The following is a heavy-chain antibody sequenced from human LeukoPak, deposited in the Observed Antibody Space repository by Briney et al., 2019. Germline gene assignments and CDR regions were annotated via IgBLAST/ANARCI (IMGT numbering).Heavy chain of an antibody. CDR3: ARDGATVGHGMDV. CDR1: GFTFSSYS. V-gene: IGHV3-21*01. J-gene: IGHJ6*02. D-gene: IGHD4-23*01. Sequence: PGGSLRLSCAASGFTFSSYSMNWVRQAPGKGLEWVSSISSSSSYIYYADSVKGRFTFSRDNAKNSLYLQMNSLRAEDTAVYYCARDGATVGHGMDVWGQGTTVTVSS. CDR2: ISSSSSYI.